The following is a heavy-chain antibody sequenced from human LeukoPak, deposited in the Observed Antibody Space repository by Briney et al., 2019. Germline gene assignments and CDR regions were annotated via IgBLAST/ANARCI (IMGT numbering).Heavy chain of an antibody. CDR1: GYVFTSYY. CDR2: ISPSGGSP. CDR3: ARGAYSSSGYRFVP. V-gene: IGHV1-46*01. Sequence: ASVKLSCKASGYVFTSYYIHWVRQAPGQGLEWMGIISPSGGSPSYAQKFQGRVTMTRDRSTTTVYMELRSLRSEDTAVYYCARGAYSSSGYRFVPWGQGTMVTVSS. D-gene: IGHD6-13*01. J-gene: IGHJ5*02.